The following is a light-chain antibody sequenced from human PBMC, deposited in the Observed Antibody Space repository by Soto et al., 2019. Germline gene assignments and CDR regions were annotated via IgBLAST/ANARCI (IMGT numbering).Light chain of an antibody. CDR3: QQYGASPRT. J-gene: IGKJ1*01. V-gene: IGKV3-20*01. CDR2: GAS. Sequence: EIVLTQSPDTLSLSPGERATLSCRASQSVSSSYLAWYRQKPGQAPRLVMYGASSRATGIPDRFSGSGSGTDFTLIINRVEPEDFAVYYCQQYGASPRTFGQGTKVEIK. CDR1: QSVSSSY.